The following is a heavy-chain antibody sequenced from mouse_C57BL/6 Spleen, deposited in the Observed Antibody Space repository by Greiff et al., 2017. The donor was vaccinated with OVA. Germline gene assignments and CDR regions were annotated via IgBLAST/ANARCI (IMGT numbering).Heavy chain of an antibody. J-gene: IGHJ4*01. CDR3: TRGEYSNPYAMDY. CDR1: GFTFSSYA. V-gene: IGHV5-9-1*02. D-gene: IGHD2-5*01. CDR2: ISSGGDYI. Sequence: EVKVVESGEGLVKPGGSLKLSCAASGFTFSSYAMSWVRQTPEKRLEWVAYISSGGDYIYYADTVKGRFTISRDNARNTLYLQMSSLKSEDTAMYYCTRGEYSNPYAMDYWGQGTSVTVSS.